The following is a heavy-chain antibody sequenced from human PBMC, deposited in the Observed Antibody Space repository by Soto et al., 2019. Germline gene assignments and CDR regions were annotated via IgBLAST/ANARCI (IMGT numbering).Heavy chain of an antibody. D-gene: IGHD6-6*01. CDR3: ARILYSSSPPRYYYYGMDV. V-gene: IGHV4-59*01. CDR1: GGSISSYY. CDR2: IYYSGST. Sequence: SSETLSLTCTVSGGSISSYYWSWIRQPPGKGLEWIGYIYYSGSTNYNPSLKSRVTISVDTSKSQFSLKLSSVTAADTAVYYCARILYSSSPPRYYYYGMDVWGQGTTVTVSS. J-gene: IGHJ6*02.